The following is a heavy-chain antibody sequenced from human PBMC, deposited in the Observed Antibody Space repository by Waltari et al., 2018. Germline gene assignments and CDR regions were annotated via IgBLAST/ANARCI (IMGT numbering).Heavy chain of an antibody. Sequence: QVQLQQWGAGLLKPSETLSLTCAVYGGSFSGYYWSWIRQPPGKGLEWIGEINHSGSTNYNPSLKSRVTISVDTSKNQFSLKLSSVTAADTAVYYCASVPYYYDSSGYKDTFDYWGQGTLVTVSS. V-gene: IGHV4-34*01. CDR1: GGSFSGYY. CDR2: INHSGST. CDR3: ASVPYYYDSSGYKDTFDY. D-gene: IGHD3-22*01. J-gene: IGHJ4*02.